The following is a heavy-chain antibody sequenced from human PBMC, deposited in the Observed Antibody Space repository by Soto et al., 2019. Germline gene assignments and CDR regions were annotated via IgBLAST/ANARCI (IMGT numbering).Heavy chain of an antibody. CDR2: IRGGGNT. J-gene: IGHJ6*02. Sequence: EVQLVESGGGLVQPGGSLRLSCAASGFTVSTDWMYWVRQAPGKGLEWVSVIRGGGNTFYADSVAGRFTISRDNSTYTVYLQMNRLRAEASAVYYCVREKYYYGMAVWGQGTAVSVSS. V-gene: IGHV3-66*01. CDR1: GFTVSTDW. CDR3: VREKYYYGMAV.